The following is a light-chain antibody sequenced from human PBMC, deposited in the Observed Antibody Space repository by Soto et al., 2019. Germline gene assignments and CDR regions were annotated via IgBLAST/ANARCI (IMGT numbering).Light chain of an antibody. CDR1: SSDVGGYNY. CDR2: EAT. CDR3: SSYTSSSTLV. V-gene: IGLV2-14*01. J-gene: IGLJ3*02. Sequence: QSALTQPASVSGSPGQSITISCTGTSSDVGGYNYVSWYQQHPGKVPKLIIYEATNRPSGVSNRFSGSKSGHTASLTISGLRAEDEADYYCSSYTSSSTLVFGGGTKLTVL.